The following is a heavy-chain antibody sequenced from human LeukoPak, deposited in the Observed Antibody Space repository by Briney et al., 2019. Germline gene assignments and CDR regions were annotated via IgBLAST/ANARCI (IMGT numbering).Heavy chain of an antibody. Sequence: GGSLRLSCAASGFTFSSYGMHWVRQAPGKGLEWVAVIWYDGTNKYYADSVKGRFTISRDNSKNTLYLQMNSLRAEDTAVYYCARDWGYCSGTKCHLFDYWGQGTLVTVSS. D-gene: IGHD2-2*01. V-gene: IGHV3-33*01. CDR1: GFTFSSYG. CDR2: IWYDGTNK. CDR3: ARDWGYCSGTKCHLFDY. J-gene: IGHJ4*02.